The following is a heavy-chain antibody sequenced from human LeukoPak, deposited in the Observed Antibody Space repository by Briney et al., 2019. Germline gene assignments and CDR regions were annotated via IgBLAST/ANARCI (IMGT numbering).Heavy chain of an antibody. D-gene: IGHD3-10*01. V-gene: IGHV3-30*18. CDR2: ISYDGSNK. CDR1: GFTFSSYG. Sequence: GGSLRLSCAASGFTFSSYGMHWVRQAPGKGLEWVAVISYDGSNKYYADSVKGRFTISRDNSKNTLYLQMNSLRAEDTAVYYCAQRITMVRGVLSWGQGTLVTVSS. CDR3: AQRITMVRGVLS. J-gene: IGHJ5*02.